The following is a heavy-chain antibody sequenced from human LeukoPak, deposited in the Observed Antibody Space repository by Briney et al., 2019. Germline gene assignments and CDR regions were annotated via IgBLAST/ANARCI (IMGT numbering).Heavy chain of an antibody. D-gene: IGHD5-24*01. CDR3: AREGGEVSNLPRGRAARQLWA. CDR1: GYSFTSYW. V-gene: IGHV1-18*04. CDR2: ISAYNGNT. J-gene: IGHJ5*02. Sequence: GESLKISCKGSGYSFTSYWIGWVRQAPGQGLEWMGWISAYNGNTNYAQKLQGRVTMTTDTSTSTAYMELRSLRSDDTAVYYCAREGGEVSNLPRGRAARQLWAWGQGTLVTVSS.